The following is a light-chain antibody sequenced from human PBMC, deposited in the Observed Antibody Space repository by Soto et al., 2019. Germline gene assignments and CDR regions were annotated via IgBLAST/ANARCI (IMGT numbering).Light chain of an antibody. CDR1: SSDVGGYNF. CDR3: SSYAGNNIWV. V-gene: IGLV2-8*01. CDR2: EVT. Sequence: QSVLTQPPSASGSPGQSVTISCTGTSSDVGGYNFVSWYQQHPGKAPKLMIYEVTKRPPGVPDRFSGSKSGNTASLTVSGLQPEDEAAYYCSSYAGNNIWVFGGGTKLTVL. J-gene: IGLJ3*02.